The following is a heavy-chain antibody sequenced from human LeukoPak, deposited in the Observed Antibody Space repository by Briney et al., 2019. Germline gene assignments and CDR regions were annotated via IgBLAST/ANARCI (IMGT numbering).Heavy chain of an antibody. CDR1: GGSISSGDYY. D-gene: IGHD2-15*01. CDR3: ARVIRGGDCDY. Sequence: PSETLSLTCTVSGGSISSGDYYWSWIRQPPGKGLEWIGYIYYSGSTYYNPSLKSRVTISVDTSKNQFSLKLSSVTAADTAVYYCARVIRGGDCDYWGQGTLVTVSS. J-gene: IGHJ4*02. V-gene: IGHV4-30-4*08. CDR2: IYYSGST.